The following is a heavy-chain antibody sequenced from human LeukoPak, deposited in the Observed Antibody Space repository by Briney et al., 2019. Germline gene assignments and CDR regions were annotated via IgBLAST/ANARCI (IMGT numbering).Heavy chain of an antibody. CDR2: IIPIFGTA. Sequence: ASVTVSCKASGGTFSSYAISWVRQAPGQGLEWMGGIIPIFGTANYAQKFQGRVTITTDESTSTAYMELSSLRSEDTAVYYCARVGYSYGRYYYYYYMDVWGKGTTVTVSS. J-gene: IGHJ6*03. CDR3: ARVGYSYGRYYYYYYMDV. D-gene: IGHD5-18*01. CDR1: GGTFSSYA. V-gene: IGHV1-69*05.